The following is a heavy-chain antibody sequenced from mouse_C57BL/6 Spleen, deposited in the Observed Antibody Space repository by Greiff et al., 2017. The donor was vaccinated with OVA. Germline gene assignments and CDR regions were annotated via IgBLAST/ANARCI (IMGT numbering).Heavy chain of an antibody. CDR3: ARNVYYGSSYVDY. CDR1: GYAFSSSW. Sequence: QVQLQQSGPELVKPGASVKISCKASGYAFSSSWMNWVKQRPGKGLEWIGRIYPGDGDTNYNGKFKGKATLTADKSSSTAYMQLSSLTSEDSAVYYCARNVYYGSSYVDYWGQGTTLTVSS. J-gene: IGHJ2*01. CDR2: IYPGDGDT. D-gene: IGHD1-1*01. V-gene: IGHV1-82*01.